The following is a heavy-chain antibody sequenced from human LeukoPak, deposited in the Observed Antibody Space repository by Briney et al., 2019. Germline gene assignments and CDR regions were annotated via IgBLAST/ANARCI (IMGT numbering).Heavy chain of an antibody. Sequence: GGSLRLSCAASGFTFSSYAMSWVRQAPGKGLEWVSAISGSGGSTYYADSVKGRFTISRDNSKNMLYLQMNSLRAEDTAVYYCARDLGYYGSGSYPPHFDYWGQGTLVTVSS. CDR2: ISGSGGST. D-gene: IGHD3-10*01. CDR3: ARDLGYYGSGSYPPHFDY. CDR1: GFTFSSYA. J-gene: IGHJ4*02. V-gene: IGHV3-23*01.